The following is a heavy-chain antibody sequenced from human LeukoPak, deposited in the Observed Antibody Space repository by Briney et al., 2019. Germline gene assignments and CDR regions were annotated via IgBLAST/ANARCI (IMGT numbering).Heavy chain of an antibody. Sequence: SETLSLTCTVSGGSISSSSYYWGWIRQPPGKGLEWIGSIYYSGNTYYTPSLKSRVTISVDTSKNQFSLKLSSVTAADTAVYYCARGPPGTVTTLETTAGDYWGQGTLVTVSS. V-gene: IGHV4-39*07. D-gene: IGHD4-17*01. J-gene: IGHJ4*02. CDR3: ARGPPGTVTTLETTAGDY. CDR2: IYYSGNT. CDR1: GGSISSSSYY.